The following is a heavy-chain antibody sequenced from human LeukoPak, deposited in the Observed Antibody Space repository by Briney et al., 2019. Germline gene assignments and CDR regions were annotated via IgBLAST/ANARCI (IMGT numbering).Heavy chain of an antibody. CDR1: GYTLTELS. V-gene: IGHV1-24*01. CDR3: ATLRWELLWPPYYYMDV. Sequence: ASVKVSCKVSGYTLTELSMHWVRQTPGKGLEGMGGFDPEDGETIYAQKFQGRITMTGDTSTDTAYMELSSLRSEDTAVYYCATLRWELLWPPYYYMDVWGKGTTVTVSS. D-gene: IGHD1-26*01. J-gene: IGHJ6*03. CDR2: FDPEDGET.